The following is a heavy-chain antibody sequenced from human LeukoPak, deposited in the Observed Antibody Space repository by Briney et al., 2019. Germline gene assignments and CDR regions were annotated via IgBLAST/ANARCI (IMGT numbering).Heavy chain of an antibody. V-gene: IGHV4-34*01. J-gene: IGHJ6*02. CDR1: GGSFSGYY. Sequence: SETLSLTCAVYGGSFSGYYWSWIRQPPGKGLEWIGEINHSGSTNYNPSLKSRVTISVDTSKNQFSLKLSSVTAADTAVYYCARPSGYSSGWYPYYYGMDVWGQGTTVTVSS. CDR2: INHSGST. D-gene: IGHD6-19*01. CDR3: ARPSGYSSGWYPYYYGMDV.